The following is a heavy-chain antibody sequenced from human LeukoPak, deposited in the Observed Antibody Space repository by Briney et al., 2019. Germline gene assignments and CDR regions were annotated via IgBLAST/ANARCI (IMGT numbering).Heavy chain of an antibody. V-gene: IGHV4-59*08. D-gene: IGHD2-2*01. CDR1: GGSFSGYY. Sequence: SETLSLTCAVYGGSFSGYYWSWIRQPPGKGLEWIGYISNSGSTNYNPSLKSRVTISVDTSKNQFSLKLSSVTAADTAVYYCARHGSSTSCFRFCNWFDPWGQGTLVTVSS. CDR3: ARHGSSTSCFRFCNWFDP. CDR2: ISNSGST. J-gene: IGHJ5*02.